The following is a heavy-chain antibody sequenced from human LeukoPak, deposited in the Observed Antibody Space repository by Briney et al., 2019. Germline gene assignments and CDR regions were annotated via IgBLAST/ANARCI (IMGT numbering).Heavy chain of an antibody. CDR2: INHSGST. V-gene: IGHV4-34*01. CDR1: GGSFSGYY. D-gene: IGHD6-19*01. CDR3: ARQQWLPQTGWFDP. J-gene: IGHJ5*02. Sequence: PSETLSLTCAVYGGSFSGYYWSWIRQPPGKGLEWIGEINHSGSTNYNPSLKSRVTISVDTSKNQFSLKLSSVTAADTAVYYCARQQWLPQTGWFDPWGQGTLVTVSS.